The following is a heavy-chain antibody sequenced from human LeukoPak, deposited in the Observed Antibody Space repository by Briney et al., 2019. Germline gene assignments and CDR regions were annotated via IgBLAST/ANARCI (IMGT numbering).Heavy chain of an antibody. CDR1: GYTFTSYD. CDR2: MNPNSGNT. D-gene: IGHD2-21*01. V-gene: IGHV1-8*01. CDR3: ARGSSGGAHFDY. Sequence: ASVTVSCTASGYTFTSYDINWVRQATGQGLEWMGWMNPNSGNTGYAQKFQGRVTMTRNTSISTAYMELSSLRSEDTAVYYCARGSSGGAHFDYWGQGTLVTVSS. J-gene: IGHJ4*02.